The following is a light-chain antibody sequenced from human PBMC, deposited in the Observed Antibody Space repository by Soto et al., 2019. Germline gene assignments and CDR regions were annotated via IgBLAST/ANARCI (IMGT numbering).Light chain of an antibody. CDR1: KSDIGVYDF. Sequence: QSALTQPPSASGSPGQSVTLSCPGTKSDIGVYDFVSWYQHHPGKAPRLIIYEVVQRPSGVPDRFSGSKSGNTASLTVSGLQAADEADYFCKSYAGSNTYVFGSGTKLTVL. V-gene: IGLV2-8*01. J-gene: IGLJ1*01. CDR2: EVV. CDR3: KSYAGSNTYV.